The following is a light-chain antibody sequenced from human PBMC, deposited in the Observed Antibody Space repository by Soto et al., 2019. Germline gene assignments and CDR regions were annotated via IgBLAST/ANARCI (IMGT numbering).Light chain of an antibody. J-gene: IGLJ3*02. CDR3: PSSDSSLSDWV. CDR2: GNT. V-gene: IGLV1-40*01. CDR1: SSNIGSGYD. Sequence: QSVLTQPPSVSGAPGQRVTISCTGSSSNIGSGYDVHWYQQLPGTAPKLLIYGNTHRPSGVPDRFSGSKSGTSASLAITGLQAEDEADYYCPSSDSSLSDWVFGGGTKLTVL.